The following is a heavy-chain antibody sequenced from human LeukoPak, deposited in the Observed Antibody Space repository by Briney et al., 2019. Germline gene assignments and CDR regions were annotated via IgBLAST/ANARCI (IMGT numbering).Heavy chain of an antibody. Sequence: ASVKVSCKDSGYTFTGYDINWVRQATGQGLEWMGWMNPNSANTGYAQKFQGRVTMTRNTSISTAYMELSSLTSEDTAVYYCARALSGCVLCFDYWGQGSLVTVSS. J-gene: IGHJ4*02. CDR2: MNPNSANT. D-gene: IGHD6-19*01. CDR3: ARALSGCVLCFDY. V-gene: IGHV1-8*01. CDR1: GYTFTGYD.